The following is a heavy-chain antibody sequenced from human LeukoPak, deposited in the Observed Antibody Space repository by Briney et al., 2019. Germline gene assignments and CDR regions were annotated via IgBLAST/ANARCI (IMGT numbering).Heavy chain of an antibody. V-gene: IGHV4-34*01. Sequence: SETQSLTCAVYGGSFSGYYWRWIRQPPGKGLEWIGEINHSGSTNYNPSLKSRVTISVDTSKNQFSLKLSSVTAADTAVYYCARHLLRWWAFDIWGQGTMVTVPS. D-gene: IGHD4-23*01. CDR2: INHSGST. CDR3: ARHLLRWWAFDI. CDR1: GGSFSGYY. J-gene: IGHJ3*02.